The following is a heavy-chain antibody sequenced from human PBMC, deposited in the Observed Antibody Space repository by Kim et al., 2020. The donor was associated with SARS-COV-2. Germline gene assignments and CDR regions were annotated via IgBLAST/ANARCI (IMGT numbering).Heavy chain of an antibody. D-gene: IGHD1-7*01. CDR2: MNPNSGNT. Sequence: ASVKVSCKASGYTFTSYDINWVRQATGQGLEWMGWMNPNSGNTGYAQKFQGRVTMTRNTSISTAYMELSSLRSEDTAVYYCARLESPFKPLLHLNWNYGELWFDPWGQGTLVTVSS. V-gene: IGHV1-8*01. J-gene: IGHJ5*02. CDR1: GYTFTSYD. CDR3: ARLESPFKPLLHLNWNYGELWFDP.